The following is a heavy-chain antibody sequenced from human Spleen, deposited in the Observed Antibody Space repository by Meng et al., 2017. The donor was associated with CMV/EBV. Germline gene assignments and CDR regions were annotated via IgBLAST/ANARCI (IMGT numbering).Heavy chain of an antibody. CDR2: LSRSESS. V-gene: IGHV4-34*01. J-gene: IGHJ4*02. CDR1: ARYFSGYC. Sequence: LQLHEGGAGLVETWGTLPPSCTVYARYFSGYCWTWIRQRPGKVLEYIGELSRSESSNYNPPLNRRVTITLDTSKIQFFLKLSSVTAADTTVYYCARRGWVDYWGQGTLVTVSS. D-gene: IGHD1-26*01. CDR3: ARRGWVDY.